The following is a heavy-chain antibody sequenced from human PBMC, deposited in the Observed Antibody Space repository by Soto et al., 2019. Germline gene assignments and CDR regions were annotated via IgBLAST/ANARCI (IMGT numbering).Heavy chain of an antibody. CDR3: ARDDEGGSDCDLGY. D-gene: IGHD3-10*01. Sequence: QVQLVKSGGGVFQTGRSLRLSCAASGFTFSRYTMHWVRQAPGKGLEWMAFIADDGNNKYYADSVKGQFTISRDNSKNTLYLQMNSLRTEDTAVYYCARDDEGGSDCDLGYWGQGTLVTVSS. CDR1: GFTFSRYT. J-gene: IGHJ4*02. CDR2: IADDGNNK. V-gene: IGHV3-30-3*01.